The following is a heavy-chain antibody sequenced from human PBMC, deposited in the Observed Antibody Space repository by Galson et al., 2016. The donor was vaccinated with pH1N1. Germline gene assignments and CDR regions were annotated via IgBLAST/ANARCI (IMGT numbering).Heavy chain of an antibody. J-gene: IGHJ4*02. CDR1: GYTFTKYY. V-gene: IGHV1-46*01. D-gene: IGHD4-17*01. CDR2: IDPSNGGT. CDR3: ARVPYGDYVGYVDY. Sequence: SVKVSCKAFGYTFTKYYLHWVRQAPGQGFEWMGVIDPSNGGTNYAQKFQGRVTISVDTSKNQFSLKLSSVTAADTAVYYCARVPYGDYVGYVDYWGQGALVTVSS.